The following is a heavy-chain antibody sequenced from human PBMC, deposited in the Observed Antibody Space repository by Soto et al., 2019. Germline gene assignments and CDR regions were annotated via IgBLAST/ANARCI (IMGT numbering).Heavy chain of an antibody. V-gene: IGHV4-4*07. CDR1: GGSLTKYY. J-gene: IGHJ4*02. Sequence: GQLQESGPGLVKPSETLSLTCTVSGGSLTKYYWSWIRQPAGEVLEWIGRISTSVNVVSKASLRSRLTMTVVTSNNQFSLKLNTVTASDTAVNYCARGNNAVWSLYPLAIDYWDQGALVTVS. D-gene: IGHD3-3*01. CDR3: ARGNNAVWSLYPLAIDY. CDR2: ISTSVNV.